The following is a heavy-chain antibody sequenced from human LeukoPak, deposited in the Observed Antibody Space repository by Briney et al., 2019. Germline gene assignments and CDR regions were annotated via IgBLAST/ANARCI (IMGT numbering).Heavy chain of an antibody. CDR1: GFLFSSYV. D-gene: IGHD3-9*01. Sequence: GRSLRLSCAASGFLFSSYVLHWVRRAPGKGLEWVTLISFDGNNKYYADSVRGRFTISRDNSKNTISLQMNSLRDDDTAVYYCVRGAPYDILTGYSVYYYGLDVWGQGTTVTVSS. J-gene: IGHJ6*02. CDR2: ISFDGNNK. V-gene: IGHV3-30-3*01. CDR3: VRGAPYDILTGYSVYYYGLDV.